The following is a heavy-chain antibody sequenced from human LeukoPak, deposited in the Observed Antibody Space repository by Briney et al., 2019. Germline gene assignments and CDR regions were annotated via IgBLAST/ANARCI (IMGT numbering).Heavy chain of an antibody. Sequence: PGGSLRLSCAASGFTFSSYGMHWVRQAPGKGLEWVAVISYDGSNKYYADSVKGRFTISRDNSKNTLYLQMNSLRAEDTAVYYCAKDHVVVISTPIVYWGQGTLVTVSS. CDR3: AKDHVVVISTPIVY. CDR1: GFTFSSYG. V-gene: IGHV3-30*18. J-gene: IGHJ4*02. CDR2: ISYDGSNK. D-gene: IGHD3-22*01.